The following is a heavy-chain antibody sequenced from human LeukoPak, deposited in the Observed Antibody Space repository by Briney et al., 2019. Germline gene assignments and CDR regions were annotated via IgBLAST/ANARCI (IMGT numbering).Heavy chain of an antibody. V-gene: IGHV4-34*01. CDR1: GGSFSGYY. CDR3: ARGHSPVTTKVSYFQH. Sequence: PSETLSLTCAVCGGSFSGYYWSWIRQPPGKGLEWIGEINHSGSTNYNPSLKSGGSILVDTSKNQFSLKLSSMTAADTAVYYCARGHSPVTTKVSYFQHWGQGTLVTVSS. D-gene: IGHD4-17*01. CDR2: INHSGST. J-gene: IGHJ1*01.